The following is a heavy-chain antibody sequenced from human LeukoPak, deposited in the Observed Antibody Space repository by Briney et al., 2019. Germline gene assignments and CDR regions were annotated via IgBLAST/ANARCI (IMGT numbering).Heavy chain of an antibody. D-gene: IGHD2-15*01. CDR1: GFTFSSYG. CDR2: IWYDGSNK. CDR3: VKDLGSAITSALALDV. V-gene: IGHV3-33*06. Sequence: GGSLRLSCAASGFTFSSYGMHWVRQAPGKGLEWVAVIWYDGSNKYYADSVKGRFTISRDNSKNTLYLQMNSLRAEDTAVYYCVKDLGSAITSALALDVWGQGTTVTVSS. J-gene: IGHJ6*02.